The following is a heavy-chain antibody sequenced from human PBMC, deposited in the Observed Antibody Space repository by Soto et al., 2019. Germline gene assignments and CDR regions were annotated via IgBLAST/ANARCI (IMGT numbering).Heavy chain of an antibody. CDR2: VSEGGDNT. CDR1: GFTFTNYA. CDR3: ANARKWLAGGYWYLDL. D-gene: IGHD6-19*01. Sequence: EVQLLESGGGLVQPGGSLRLSCAASGFTFTNYAMSWVRQAPGKGLAWVSGVSEGGDNTYYADSVKGRFTISRDNSKNTLFLQMNSLRAEDTAVYYCANARKWLAGGYWYLDLWGSGTLVSVSS. V-gene: IGHV3-23*01. J-gene: IGHJ2*01.